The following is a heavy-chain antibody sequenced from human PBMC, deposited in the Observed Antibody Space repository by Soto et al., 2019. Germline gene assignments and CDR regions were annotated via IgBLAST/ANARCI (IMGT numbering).Heavy chain of an antibody. CDR1: GGSLSNYV. D-gene: IGHD1-26*01. V-gene: IGHV1-69*01. CDR2: IIPLSGTT. Sequence: QVQLVQSGAEVKKPGSSVKVSCKASGGSLSNYVIKWVRQAPGQGLECVGGIIPLSGTTNYAQKFQGRVTITADVSTSTAYMELSSLRSEDTVVYYCATEGFSGSYLPNWGQGILVTVSS. J-gene: IGHJ4*02. CDR3: ATEGFSGSYLPN.